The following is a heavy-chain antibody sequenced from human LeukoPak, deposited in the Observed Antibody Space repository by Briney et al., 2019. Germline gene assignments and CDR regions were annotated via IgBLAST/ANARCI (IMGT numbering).Heavy chain of an antibody. J-gene: IGHJ3*02. CDR2: INPSGGGT. CDR1: GYTFTNYY. CDR3: ARGGGYSGYAKGHDAFDI. Sequence: ASVKVSCKASGYTFTNYYMHWVRQAPGQGLEWMGIINPSGGGTTYAQKFQGRLTMTRDTSTSTVYMELSSLRSDDTAVYYCARGGGYSGYAKGHDAFDIWGQGTMVTVSS. D-gene: IGHD5-12*01. V-gene: IGHV1-46*01.